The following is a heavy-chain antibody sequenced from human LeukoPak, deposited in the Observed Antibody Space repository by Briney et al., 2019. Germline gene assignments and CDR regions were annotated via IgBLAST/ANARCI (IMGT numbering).Heavy chain of an antibody. CDR1: GFTFSSYA. V-gene: IGHV3-30-3*01. J-gene: IGHJ4*02. CDR2: ISYDGSNK. CDR3: ARDRGGRMAAAGSGDY. Sequence: GGSLRLSCAASGFTFSSYAMHWVRQAPGKGLEWVAVISYDGSNKYYADSVKGRFTISRDNSKNTLYLQMNSLRAEDTAVYYCARDRGGRMAAAGSGDYWGQGTLVTVSS. D-gene: IGHD6-13*01.